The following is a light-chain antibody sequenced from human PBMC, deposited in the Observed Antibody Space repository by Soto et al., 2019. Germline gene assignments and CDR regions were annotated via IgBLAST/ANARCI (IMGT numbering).Light chain of an antibody. CDR2: GAS. CDR3: QQYGSSPWT. CDR1: QSVSSSY. J-gene: IGKJ1*01. V-gene: IGKV3-20*01. Sequence: EIVLTQSPGTLSLSPGERATLSCRASQSVSSSYLAWYQQEPGQAPRLLIYGASSRATGIPDRFSGSGSGTDFTLTISRLETEDFAVYYCQQYGSSPWTFGQGTKV.